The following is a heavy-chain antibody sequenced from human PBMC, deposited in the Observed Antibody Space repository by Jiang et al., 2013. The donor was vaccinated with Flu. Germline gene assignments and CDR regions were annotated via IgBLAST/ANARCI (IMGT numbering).Heavy chain of an antibody. D-gene: IGHD3-22*01. Sequence: VQLVESGAEVKRPGESLKISCQGSGYRFSTHWIAWVRQKPGKGLEWMGIIYPDDSDTRYSPSFQGQVTISADRSISTAYLQWSSLRASDTAMYYCASRAYYESTDYPSMTYYFDFWGQGTLVTVSS. CDR1: GYRFSTHW. J-gene: IGHJ4*02. CDR2: IYPDDSDT. V-gene: IGHV5-51*01. CDR3: ASRAYYESTDYPSMTYYFDF.